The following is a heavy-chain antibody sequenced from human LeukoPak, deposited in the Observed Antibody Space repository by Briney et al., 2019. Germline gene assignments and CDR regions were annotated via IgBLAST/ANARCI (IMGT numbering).Heavy chain of an antibody. D-gene: IGHD3-10*01. V-gene: IGHV3-21*04. J-gene: IGHJ5*02. CDR1: GFTFSSYS. CDR3: AKDGPAMVRGLAP. CDR2: ISSSSSYI. Sequence: PGGSLRLSCAASGFTFSSYSMNWVRQAPGKGLEWVSSISSSSSYIYYADSVKGRFTISRDNSKNTLYLQMNSLRAEDTAVYYCAKDGPAMVRGLAPWGQGTLVTVSS.